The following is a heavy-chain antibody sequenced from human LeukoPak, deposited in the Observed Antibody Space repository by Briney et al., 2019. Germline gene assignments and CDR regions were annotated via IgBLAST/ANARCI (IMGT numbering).Heavy chain of an antibody. Sequence: SVEVSRKASGGTFISYAISWVRQAPGQGLEWMGGIIPIFGTANYAQKFQGRVTITADESTSTAYMELSSLRSEDTAVYYCARGRGYSRPFDYWGQGTLVTVSS. J-gene: IGHJ4*02. CDR1: GGTFISYA. D-gene: IGHD5-18*01. CDR3: ARGRGYSRPFDY. V-gene: IGHV1-69*13. CDR2: IIPIFGTA.